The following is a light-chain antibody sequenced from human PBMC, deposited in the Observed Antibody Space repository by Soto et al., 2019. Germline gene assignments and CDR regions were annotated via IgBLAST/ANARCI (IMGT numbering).Light chain of an antibody. CDR3: SVYGTSPRIP. J-gene: IGKJ5*01. CDR1: QSVSSSY. CDR2: GAS. Sequence: EIVLTQFPGTLSLSPGGRATLSCRASQSVSSSYLAWYQQKPGQAPRLLIYGASSRATGIPDRFSGSGSGTDFTLTISRLEHEEFAVYGRSVYGTSPRIPCAEGTRLEIK. V-gene: IGKV3-20*01.